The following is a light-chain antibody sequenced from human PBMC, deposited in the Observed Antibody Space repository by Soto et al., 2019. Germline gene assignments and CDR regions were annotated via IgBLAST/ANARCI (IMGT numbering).Light chain of an antibody. CDR1: GSDVGGYNY. CDR2: DVT. J-gene: IGLJ2*01. Sequence: QSVLTLPRSVSGSPGPSVSISCSGTGSDVGGYNYVSWYQQHPGKAPDLMIYDVTKRPSGVPDRFSGSKSGNTASLTISGLQIEDEAAYYCCSYAGSYPLQFRGGTQLTVL. V-gene: IGLV2-11*01. CDR3: CSYAGSYPLQ.